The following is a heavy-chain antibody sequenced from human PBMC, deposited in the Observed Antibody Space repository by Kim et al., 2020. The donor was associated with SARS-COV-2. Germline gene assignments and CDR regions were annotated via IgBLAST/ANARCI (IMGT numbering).Heavy chain of an antibody. CDR1: GDSITDNGYY. CDR2: IYYSGAT. J-gene: IGHJ4*02. D-gene: IGHD1-26*01. Sequence: SETLSLTCTVSGDSITDNGYYWSWFRQHPGEGLEYVGYIYYSGATYYNPSLKGRVTISVDTSKTQFSLEVRSVNAAETAVYYCARRSGSYSNDYWGQG. V-gene: IGHV4-31*03. CDR3: ARRSGSYSNDY.